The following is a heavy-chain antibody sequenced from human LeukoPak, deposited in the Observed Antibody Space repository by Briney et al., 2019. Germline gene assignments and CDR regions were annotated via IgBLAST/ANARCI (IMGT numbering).Heavy chain of an antibody. CDR3: AREGIVGATTDDAFDI. CDR2: INPSGGST. J-gene: IGHJ3*02. CDR1: GYTFTSYY. D-gene: IGHD1-26*01. Sequence: ASVKVSCKASGYTFTSYYMHWVRQAPGQGLEWMGIINPSGGSTSYAQKFQGRVTMTRDTSTSTVYMELSSLRSEDTAVYYCAREGIVGATTDDAFDIWGQGTMVTVSS. V-gene: IGHV1-46*01.